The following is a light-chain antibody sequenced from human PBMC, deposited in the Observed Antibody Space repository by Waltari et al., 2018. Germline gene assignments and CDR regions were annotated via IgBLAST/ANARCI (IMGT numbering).Light chain of an antibody. J-gene: IGKJ2*01. CDR2: WAS. V-gene: IGKV4-1*01. CDR1: RSVLYSSNNKNY. CDR3: QQYYSIPQT. Sequence: DIVMTQSPDSLTVSLGERATINCKSSRSVLYSSNNKNYLAWYQQKPGQPPKLLIFWASTRESGVPERFSGSGSGTDFTLTISSLQAEDVAVYYCQQYYSIPQTFGQGTKLEIK.